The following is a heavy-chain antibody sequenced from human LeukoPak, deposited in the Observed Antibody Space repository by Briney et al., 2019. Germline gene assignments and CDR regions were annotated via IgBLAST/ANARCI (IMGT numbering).Heavy chain of an antibody. D-gene: IGHD5-18*01. CDR2: VYSSGST. V-gene: IGHV4-4*08. CDR1: GGSINNHY. CDR3: ARAIGYSFFGY. Sequence: SETLSLTCTVSGGSINNHYWSWIRQSPGTGLEWIGYVYSSGSTKYNPSLESRVTISVDTSKNQFSLRLSSVTAADTAVYYCARAIGYSFFGYWGQGTLVTVSS. J-gene: IGHJ4*02.